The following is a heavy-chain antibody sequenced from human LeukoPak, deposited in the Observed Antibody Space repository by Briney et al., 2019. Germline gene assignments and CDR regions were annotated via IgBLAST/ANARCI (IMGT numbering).Heavy chain of an antibody. CDR3: AGLEMATRGYYFDY. CDR1: GFPFSDYY. D-gene: IGHD5-24*01. Sequence: GGSLRLSCAASGFPFSDYYMSWIRQAPGKGLEWVSYFSSSTSYTNYADSVKGRFIISRDNAKNSLYLQMNSLRAEDTAVYYCAGLEMATRGYYFDYWGQGTLVTVSS. V-gene: IGHV3-11*06. J-gene: IGHJ4*02. CDR2: FSSSTSYT.